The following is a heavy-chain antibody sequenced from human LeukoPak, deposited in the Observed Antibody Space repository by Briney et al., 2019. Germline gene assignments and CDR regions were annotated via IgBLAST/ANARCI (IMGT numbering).Heavy chain of an antibody. Sequence: TGGSLRLSCAASGFTVSSNYMSWVRQAPGKGLEWVSVIYSGGSTYYADSVKGRFTISRDNSKNTLYLQMNSLRAEDTAVYYCARGPRGYCSGGSCSVDDYWGQGTLVTVSS. V-gene: IGHV3-66*01. CDR1: GFTVSSNY. J-gene: IGHJ4*02. CDR2: IYSGGST. D-gene: IGHD2-15*01. CDR3: ARGPRGYCSGGSCSVDDY.